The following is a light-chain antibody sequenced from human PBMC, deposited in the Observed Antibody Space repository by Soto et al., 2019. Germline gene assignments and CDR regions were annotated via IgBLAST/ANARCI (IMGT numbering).Light chain of an antibody. CDR1: QAIRND. V-gene: IGKV1-6*01. J-gene: IGKJ1*01. CDR2: AAS. CDR3: LQDNDYPWT. Sequence: IRMTQSPAILSVSVGDRVTITCRASQAIRNDLGWYQQKPGKAPKLLIYAASSLESGVPSRFSGSGSGTDFTLTISNLQPEDFATYYCLQDNDYPWTFGQGTRVEIK.